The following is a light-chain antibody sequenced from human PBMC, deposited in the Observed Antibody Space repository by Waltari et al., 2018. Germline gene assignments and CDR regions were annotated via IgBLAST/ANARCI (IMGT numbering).Light chain of an antibody. J-gene: IGLJ3*02. CDR3: TAYGGKDNYIV. CDR2: EVS. CDR1: ASDLGALTL. Sequence: QSALTQPPSASGSSGQSVTISCPGTASDLGALTLVSWYQPHPGQVPRLIIFEVSKRASGVPDRFSGSKSGNSASLTVSGLRPEDEAHYYCTAYGGKDNYIVFGGGTKVTVL. V-gene: IGLV2-8*01.